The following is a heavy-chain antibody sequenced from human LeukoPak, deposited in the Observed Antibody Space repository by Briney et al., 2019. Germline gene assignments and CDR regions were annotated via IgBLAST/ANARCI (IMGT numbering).Heavy chain of an antibody. V-gene: IGHV4-4*02. J-gene: IGHJ2*01. Sequence: SETLSLTCAVSGGSISSSNWWSWVRQPPGKGLEWIGEIYHSGSTYYNPSLKSRVTISVDRSKNQFSLKLSSVTAADTAVYYCASSVHYALNAQDWYFDLWGRGTLVTVSS. CDR1: GGSISSSNW. CDR3: ASSVHYALNAQDWYFDL. D-gene: IGHD4-17*01. CDR2: IYHSGST.